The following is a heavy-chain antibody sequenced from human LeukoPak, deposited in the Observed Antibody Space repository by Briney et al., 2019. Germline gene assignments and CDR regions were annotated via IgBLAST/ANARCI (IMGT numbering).Heavy chain of an antibody. V-gene: IGHV3-48*03. D-gene: IGHD6-19*01. CDR2: ISGSSRTI. Sequence: GGSLRLSCAASGFTFSIYEMNWVRQAPGKGLEGVSYISGSSRTIFYADSVKGRFTISRDNTKNSLYLQMNILRAEDTAVYVCARDSVAVAGSDAFDIWGQGTRVSVSS. CDR3: ARDSVAVAGSDAFDI. CDR1: GFTFSIYE. J-gene: IGHJ3*02.